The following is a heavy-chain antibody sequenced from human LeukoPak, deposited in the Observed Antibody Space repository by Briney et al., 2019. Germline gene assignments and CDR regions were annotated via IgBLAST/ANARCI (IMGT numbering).Heavy chain of an antibody. D-gene: IGHD6-13*01. J-gene: IGHJ4*02. CDR3: ASKVRYSSSWSAYY. CDR1: GGSISSSSYY. V-gene: IGHV4-39*07. CDR2: IYYSGST. Sequence: SETLSLTCTVSGGSISSSSYYWGWIRQPPGKGLEWIGSIYYSGSTYYNPSLKSRVTISVDTSKNQFSLKLSSVTAADTAVYYCASKVRYSSSWSAYYWGQGTLVTVSS.